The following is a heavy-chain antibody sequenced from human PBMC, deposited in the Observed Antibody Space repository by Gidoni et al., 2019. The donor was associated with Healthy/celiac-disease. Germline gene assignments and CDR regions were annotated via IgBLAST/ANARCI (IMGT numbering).Heavy chain of an antibody. J-gene: IGHJ6*02. D-gene: IGHD3-3*01. CDR2: IYSGGSK. CDR1: GFTVSSNY. V-gene: IGHV3-66*02. Sequence: EVQLVESGGGLVQPGGSLILSCAASGFTVSSNYMSWVRQAPGKGLEWVSVIYSGGSKYYADSVKGRFTISRDNSKNTLYLQMNSLRAEDTAVYYCARYTIFGVVKIYYYYGMDVWGQGTTVTVSS. CDR3: ARYTIFGVVKIYYYYGMDV.